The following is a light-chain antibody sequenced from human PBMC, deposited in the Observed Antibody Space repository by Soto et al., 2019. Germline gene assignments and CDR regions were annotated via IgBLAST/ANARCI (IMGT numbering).Light chain of an antibody. J-gene: IGLJ1*01. CDR3: SSYAGSNGV. CDR1: SSDVGGYNY. CDR2: EVS. Sequence: QSVLTQPPSASGSPGQSVTISCTGTSSDVGGYNYVSWYQQHPGKAPKLMIYEVSKRPSGVPDRFSGSKSGNTASLTVSGLQAEEAADYYCSSYAGSNGVFGTGTKVTVL. V-gene: IGLV2-8*01.